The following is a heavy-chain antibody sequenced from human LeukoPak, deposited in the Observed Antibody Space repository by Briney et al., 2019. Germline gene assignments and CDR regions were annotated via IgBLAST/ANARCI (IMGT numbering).Heavy chain of an antibody. CDR3: ARGDKVDGSWYGFDY. J-gene: IGHJ4*02. CDR2: IYPGDSDT. Sequence: GESLKISCKGSGYSFTSYWIGWVRQMPGKGLEWKGIIYPGDSDTRYSPSFQGQVTISADKSISTAYLQWSSLKASDAAMYYCARGDKVDGSWYGFDYWGQGTLVTVSS. CDR1: GYSFTSYW. D-gene: IGHD6-13*01. V-gene: IGHV5-51*01.